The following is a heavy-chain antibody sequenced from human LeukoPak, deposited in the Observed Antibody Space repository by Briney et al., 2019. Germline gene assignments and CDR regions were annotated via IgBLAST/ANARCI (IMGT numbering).Heavy chain of an antibody. CDR2: ISFSGGTI. V-gene: IGHV3-48*03. J-gene: IGHJ4*02. CDR3: ARGYRGYNDY. CDR1: GFTFSSYE. Sequence: GGSLRLSCAASGFTFSSYEMNWVRQAPGKGLEWVSYISFSGGTIYYADSVKGRFTISRDNAKNSLYLQMNSLRAEDTAVYYCARGYRGYNDYWGQGTLVTVSS. D-gene: IGHD5-12*01.